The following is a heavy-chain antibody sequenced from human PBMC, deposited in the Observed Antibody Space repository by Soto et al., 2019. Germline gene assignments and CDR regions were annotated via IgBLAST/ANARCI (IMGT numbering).Heavy chain of an antibody. V-gene: IGHV4-61*01. D-gene: IGHD5-18*01. J-gene: IGHJ4*02. CDR3: ARAGYGSDFDY. CDR2: IYYSGST. Sequence: SETLYLTCTVSGGSVSSGSYYWSWIRQPPGKGLEWIGYIYYSGSTNYNPSLKSRVTISVDTSKNQFSLKLSSVTAADTAVYYCARAGYGSDFDYWGQGTLVTVSS. CDR1: GGSVSSGSYY.